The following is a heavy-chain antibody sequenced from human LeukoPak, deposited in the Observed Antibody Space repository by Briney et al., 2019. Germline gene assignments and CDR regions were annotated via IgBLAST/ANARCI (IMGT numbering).Heavy chain of an antibody. CDR1: GFTFSDYY. CDR3: ARGPRAAASRRGIDY. V-gene: IGHV3-11*01. D-gene: IGHD6-13*01. Sequence: GGSLRLSCGASGFTFSDYYMSWIRQAPGKGLEWVSYISGSGSTIYYADSVKGRFTISRDNAKNSLYLQMNSLRAEDTAVYYCARGPRAAASRRGIDYWGQGTLVTVSS. CDR2: ISGSGSTI. J-gene: IGHJ4*02.